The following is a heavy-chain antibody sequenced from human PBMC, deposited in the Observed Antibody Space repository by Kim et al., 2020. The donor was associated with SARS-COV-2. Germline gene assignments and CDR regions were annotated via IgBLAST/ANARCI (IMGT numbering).Heavy chain of an antibody. CDR3: ATFTTVVTPSPFYFDY. Sequence: SETLSLTCTVSGGSISSSSYYWGWIRQPPGKGLEWIGSIYYSGSTYYNPSLKSRVTISVDTSKNQFSLKLSSVTAADTAVYYCATFTTVVTPSPFYFDYWGQGTLVTVSS. D-gene: IGHD4-17*01. CDR1: GGSISSSSYY. J-gene: IGHJ4*02. V-gene: IGHV4-39*01. CDR2: IYYSGST.